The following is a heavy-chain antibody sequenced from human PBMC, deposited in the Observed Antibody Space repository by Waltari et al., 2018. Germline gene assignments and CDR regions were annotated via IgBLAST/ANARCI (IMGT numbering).Heavy chain of an antibody. CDR1: GLRVRDHW. Sequence: EVQLVESGGGLAQPGGSLRLSCAASGLRVRDHWMTWVRQASGKGPEWVANIKQDGSEKYYMDSVKGRFTISRDNAKNSLYLQMNNLRVEDTAVYYCTRGGRDSSWYWRDWGQGTLVTVSS. V-gene: IGHV3-7*01. CDR2: IKQDGSEK. CDR3: TRGGRDSSWYWRD. D-gene: IGHD6-13*01. J-gene: IGHJ4*02.